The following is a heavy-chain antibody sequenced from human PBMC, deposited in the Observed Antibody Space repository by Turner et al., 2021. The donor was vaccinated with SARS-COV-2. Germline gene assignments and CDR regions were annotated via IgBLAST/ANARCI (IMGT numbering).Heavy chain of an antibody. CDR2: ISGSGGST. V-gene: IGHV3-23*01. CDR3: ATVPPYGDYFDF. D-gene: IGHD4-17*01. Sequence: EVQLLSSGGGLLQPVGSLRPSCAASGFTFSSYPMSWVRQGPGKGLEWVSAISGSGGSTYYADSVKGRFTISRDNSKNTLYLQMNSLRAEDTAVYYCATVPPYGDYFDFWGQGTLVTVSS. CDR1: GFTFSSYP. J-gene: IGHJ4*02.